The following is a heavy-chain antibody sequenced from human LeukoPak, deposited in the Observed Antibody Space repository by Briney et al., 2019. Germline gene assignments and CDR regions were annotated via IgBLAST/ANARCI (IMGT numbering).Heavy chain of an antibody. CDR2: ISGSGDRS. V-gene: IGHV3-23*01. J-gene: IGHJ6*03. CDR1: GFTFSSYG. CDR3: ARPFRDWRYSSSWPPYDMDV. D-gene: IGHD6-13*01. Sequence: PGGSLRLSCAASGFTFSSYGMSWVRQAPGKGLEWVSGISGSGDRSNYLDSVKGRFTISRDNSKNTLYLQMNSLRAEDTAVYYCARPFRDWRYSSSWPPYDMDVWGKGTTVTISS.